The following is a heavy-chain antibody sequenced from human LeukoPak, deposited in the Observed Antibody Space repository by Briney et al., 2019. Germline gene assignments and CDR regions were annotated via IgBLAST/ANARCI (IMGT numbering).Heavy chain of an antibody. Sequence: GGSLRLSCAASGLTFSSYAMSWVRQAPGKGLEWVSAISGSGGSTYYADSVKGRFTISRDNSKNTLYLQMNSLRAGDTAVYYCAKGRPTGPRGYYFDYWGQGTLVTVSS. V-gene: IGHV3-23*01. D-gene: IGHD4-17*01. J-gene: IGHJ4*02. CDR1: GLTFSSYA. CDR3: AKGRPTGPRGYYFDY. CDR2: ISGSGGST.